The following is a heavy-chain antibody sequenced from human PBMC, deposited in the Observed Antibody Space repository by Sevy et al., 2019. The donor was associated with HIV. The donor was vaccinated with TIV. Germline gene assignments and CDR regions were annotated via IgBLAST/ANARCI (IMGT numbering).Heavy chain of an antibody. D-gene: IGHD6-19*01. Sequence: GGSLRLSCAASGFTFSNYWMSWVRQAPGKGLEWVANIKQDGSEKHYVDSVKGRFTISRDNAKTSLYLQLSSLRAEDTAVYFCARDKPHSSAWFYYFDSWGQGTLVTVSS. CDR3: ARDKPHSSAWFYYFDS. J-gene: IGHJ4*02. V-gene: IGHV3-7*01. CDR2: IKQDGSEK. CDR1: GFTFSNYW.